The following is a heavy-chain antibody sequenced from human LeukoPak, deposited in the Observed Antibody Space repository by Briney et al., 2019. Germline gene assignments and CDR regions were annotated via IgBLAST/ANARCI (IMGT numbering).Heavy chain of an antibody. V-gene: IGHV3-48*03. CDR3: ARDYGGSSPFDY. D-gene: IGHD4-23*01. CDR1: GFTVSNYE. CDR2: ISSSGSTK. Sequence: QPGGSLRLSCAASGFTVSNYEMNWVRQAPGKGLEWVSYISSSGSTKYYADSVKGRFTISRDNAKNSLYLQMNSLRAEDTAVYYCARDYGGSSPFDYWGQGTLVTVSS. J-gene: IGHJ4*02.